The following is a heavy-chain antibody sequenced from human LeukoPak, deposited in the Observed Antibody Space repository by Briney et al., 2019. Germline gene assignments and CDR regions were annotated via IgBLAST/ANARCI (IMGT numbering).Heavy chain of an antibody. CDR3: ARVAYGSGSYYNVRLSWFDA. CDR1: GYSISSGYY. CDR2: IYHSGST. J-gene: IGHJ5*02. V-gene: IGHV4-38-2*02. D-gene: IGHD3-10*01. Sequence: WETLSLTCTGSGYSISSGYYWGWIRQPPGKGLEWIGSIYHSGSTYYNPSLKHRVPISVDTSKNHFSLKLSSWTAADTAVYYWARVAYGSGSYYNVRLSWFDAWGQGTLVTVSS.